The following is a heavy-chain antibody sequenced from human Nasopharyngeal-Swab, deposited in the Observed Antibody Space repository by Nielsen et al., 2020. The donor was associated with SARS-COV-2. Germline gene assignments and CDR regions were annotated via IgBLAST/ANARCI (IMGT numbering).Heavy chain of an antibody. CDR3: AKSMAYFQLSGTYNLDF. Sequence: GESLKISCAASGFTFSISAMSWVRQAPGKGLEWVSSISDSGDDTYYADSVKGRFTVSRDSSKNTVYLQMNSLRPDDTAVYFCAKSMAYFQLSGTYNLDFWGQGTQVTVSS. CDR2: ISDSGDDT. D-gene: IGHD2/OR15-2a*01. V-gene: IGHV3-23*01. CDR1: GFTFSISA. J-gene: IGHJ4*02.